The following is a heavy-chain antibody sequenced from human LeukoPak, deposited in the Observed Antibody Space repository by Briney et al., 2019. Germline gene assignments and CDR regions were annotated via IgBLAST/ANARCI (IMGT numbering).Heavy chain of an antibody. CDR2: IYDSGST. CDR3: ARARRDGYNYDDYYYHYYMDV. D-gene: IGHD5-24*01. J-gene: IGHJ6*03. CDR1: GGSITSGGYY. V-gene: IGHV4-31*03. Sequence: PSQTLSLTCTVSGGSITSGGYYWSWIRQHPGKGLEWIGYIYDSGSTYYNSSLRSRVTISVATSKNQFSLKLSSVTAADTAVYYCARARRDGYNYDDYYYHYYMDVWGKGTTVTVSS.